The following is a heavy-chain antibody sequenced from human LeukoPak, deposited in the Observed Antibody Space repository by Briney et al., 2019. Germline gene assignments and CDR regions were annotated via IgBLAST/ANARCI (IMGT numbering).Heavy chain of an antibody. D-gene: IGHD6-19*01. CDR3: ARVRSSGLFDY. Sequence: PGGSLRLSCVASGFTASTNYMSWVRQAPGKGLEWVSVIYTGGSTYYADSVKGRFTISRDNSKNTLFLQMNSLRAEDTAVYYCARVRSSGLFDYWGQGTLVTVSS. CDR1: GFTASTNY. V-gene: IGHV3-66*01. J-gene: IGHJ4*02. CDR2: IYTGGST.